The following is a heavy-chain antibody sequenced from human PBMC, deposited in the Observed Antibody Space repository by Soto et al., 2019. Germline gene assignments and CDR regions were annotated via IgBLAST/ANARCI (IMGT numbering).Heavy chain of an antibody. V-gene: IGHV3-23*01. CDR1: GFTFSSYA. Sequence: GSLRLSCAASGFTFSSYAMSWVRQAPGKGLEYVSAISGSGGSTYYADSVKGRFTISRDNSKNTLYLQMNSLRAEDTAVYYCVKDHCSSTSCLPPSWGQGTMVTVSS. D-gene: IGHD2-2*01. CDR2: ISGSGGST. CDR3: VKDHCSSTSCLPPS. J-gene: IGHJ3*01.